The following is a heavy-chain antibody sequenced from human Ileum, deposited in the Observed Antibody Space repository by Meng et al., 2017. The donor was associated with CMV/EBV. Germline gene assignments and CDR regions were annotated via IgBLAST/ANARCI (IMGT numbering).Heavy chain of an antibody. D-gene: IGHD3-9*01. CDR3: AKELFTGSGAAVGI. Sequence: GESLKISCAASGFSFSSFAMNWVRQAPGEGLQWISQISPSGNSLKYADSVRGRFTISRDNTKKSMFLEMNSLRADDTAVYYCAKELFTGSGAAVGIWGQGTRVTVSS. CDR1: GFSFSSFA. V-gene: IGHV3-48*03. CDR2: ISPSGNSL. J-gene: IGHJ3*02.